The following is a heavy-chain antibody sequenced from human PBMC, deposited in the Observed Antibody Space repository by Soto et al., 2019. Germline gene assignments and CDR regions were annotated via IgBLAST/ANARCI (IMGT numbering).Heavy chain of an antibody. V-gene: IGHV1-18*01. CDR2: ISAYNGNT. J-gene: IGHJ5*02. CDR1: GYTFTSYG. D-gene: IGHD3-3*01. CDR3: ARGGNSDRRITIFGVVHAHPGGWFDP. Sequence: ASVKVSCKASGYTFTSYGISWVRQAPGQGLEWMGWISAYNGNTNYAQKLQGRVTMTTDTSTSTAYMELRSLRSDDTAVYYCARGGNSDRRITIFGVVHAHPGGWFDPWGQGTLVTVSS.